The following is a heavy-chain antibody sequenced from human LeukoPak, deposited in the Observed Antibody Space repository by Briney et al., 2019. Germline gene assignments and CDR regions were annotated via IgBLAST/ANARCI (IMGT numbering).Heavy chain of an antibody. J-gene: IGHJ3*02. CDR3: ARGTPSIAALDPLGAFDI. CDR2: MNPNSGNT. CDR1: GYTFTSYD. Sequence: ASVKVSCKASGYTFTSYDINWVRQATGQGLEWMGWMNPNSGNTGYAQKFQGRVTMTRNTSISTAYMELSSLRSEDTAVYYCARGTPSIAALDPLGAFDIWGQGTMVTVSS. D-gene: IGHD6-6*01. V-gene: IGHV1-8*01.